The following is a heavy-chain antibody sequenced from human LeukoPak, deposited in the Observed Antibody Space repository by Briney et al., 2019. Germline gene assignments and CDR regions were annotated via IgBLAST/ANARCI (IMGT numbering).Heavy chain of an antibody. J-gene: IGHJ5*02. V-gene: IGHV3-11*06. Sequence: KPGGSLRLSCAASGFTFSDYYMSWIRQAPGKGLEWVSYISSNSSYTNYADSVKGRFTISRDNAKNSLYLQMNSLRAEDTAVYYCARLLPPIVATSHWFDPWGQGTLVTVSS. CDR2: ISSNSSYT. D-gene: IGHD5-12*01. CDR1: GFTFSDYY. CDR3: ARLLPPIVATSHWFDP.